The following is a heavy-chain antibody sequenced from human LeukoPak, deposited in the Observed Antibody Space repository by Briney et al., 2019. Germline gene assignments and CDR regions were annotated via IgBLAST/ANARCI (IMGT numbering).Heavy chain of an antibody. J-gene: IGHJ3*02. V-gene: IGHV1-69*13. D-gene: IGHD2-2*01. CDR3: ARSSLGPAAFDI. Sequence: GASVKVSCKASGGTFSSYAISWVRQAPGQGLEWMGGIIPIFGTANYAQKFQGRVTITADESTSTAYMELSSLRSEDTAVYYCARSSLGPAAFDIWGQGTMVTVSS. CDR1: GGTFSSYA. CDR2: IIPIFGTA.